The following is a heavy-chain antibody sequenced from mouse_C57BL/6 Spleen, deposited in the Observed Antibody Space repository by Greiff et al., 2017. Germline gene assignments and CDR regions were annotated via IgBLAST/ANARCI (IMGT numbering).Heavy chain of an antibody. D-gene: IGHD1-1*01. CDR3: ARSHYYGSSSFDY. Sequence: VQLQQSAPELVKPGASVQIPCKASGYTFTDYNMDWVKQSHGKSLEWSGDINPNNGGTLYNQKFKGKATWTVDKSSSTAYMELRSLTSEDTAVYYCARSHYYGSSSFDYRGQGTTRTVSS. J-gene: IGHJ2*01. V-gene: IGHV1-18*01. CDR1: GYTFTDYN. CDR2: INPNNGGT.